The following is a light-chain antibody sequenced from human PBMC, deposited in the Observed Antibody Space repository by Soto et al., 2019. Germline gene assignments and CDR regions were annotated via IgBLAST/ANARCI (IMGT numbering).Light chain of an antibody. CDR1: QSVSSY. CDR3: QQYETFSGT. V-gene: IGKV3-11*01. Sequence: EILFTQSPATLSLSPGERATLSCRASQSVSSYLAWYQQKPGQAPRLLIYDASNRATGIPSRFSGSGSGTKFTLTIASLQPDDFATYYCQQYETFSGTFGPGTKVDIK. J-gene: IGKJ1*01. CDR2: DAS.